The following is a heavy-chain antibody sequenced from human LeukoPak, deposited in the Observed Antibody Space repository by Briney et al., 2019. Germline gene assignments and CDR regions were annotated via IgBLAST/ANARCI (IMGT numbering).Heavy chain of an antibody. V-gene: IGHV4-59*13. D-gene: IGHD3-9*01. CDR2: DYHSGTT. CDR3: AREQILRYFDRSRHFDG. J-gene: IGHJ2*01. Sequence: SVTLSLTRTVSGGSNRKYYWSWIRQPPGKGLEWIGYDYHSGTTNYSPSLKGRVPISVNPSQDQFSLKLNSLTAADTAVYLCAREQILRYFDRSRHFDGWGRGTLVTVS. CDR1: GGSNRKYY.